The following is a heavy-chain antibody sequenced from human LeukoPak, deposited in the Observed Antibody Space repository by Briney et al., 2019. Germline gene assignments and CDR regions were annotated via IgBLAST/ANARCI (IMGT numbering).Heavy chain of an antibody. V-gene: IGHV4-34*01. CDR2: INHSGST. CDR1: GGSFSGYY. CDR3: ARFQPLGYSSSGPCFDY. D-gene: IGHD6-6*01. J-gene: IGHJ4*02. Sequence: MPSETLSLTCAVYGGSFSGYYWSWICQPPGKGLEWIGEINHSGSTNYNPSLKSRVTISVDTSKNQFSLKLSSVTAADTAVYYCARFQPLGYSSSGPCFDYWGQGTLVTVSS.